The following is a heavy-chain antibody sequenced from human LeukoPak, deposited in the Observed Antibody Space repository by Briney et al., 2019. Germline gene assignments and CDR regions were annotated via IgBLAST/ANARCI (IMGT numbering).Heavy chain of an antibody. CDR2: IWYDGSNK. CDR3: ARGLDDFWSGGLDY. V-gene: IGHV3-33*01. J-gene: IGHJ4*02. CDR1: GFTFSSYG. Sequence: HPGGSLRLSCAASGFTFSSYGMHWVRQAPGKGLGWVAVIWYDGSNKYYADSVKGRFTISRDNSKNTLYLQMNSLRAEDTAVYYCARGLDDFWSGGLDYWGQETLVTVSS. D-gene: IGHD3-3*01.